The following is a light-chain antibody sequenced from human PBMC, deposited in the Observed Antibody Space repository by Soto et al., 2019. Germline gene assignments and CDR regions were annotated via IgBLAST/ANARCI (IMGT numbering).Light chain of an antibody. V-gene: IGKV1-9*01. CDR2: AAS. Sequence: IQLTQSPSSLSASVGDIVAITCRASLGVARYLAWYQQKPGTAPKLLIYAASTLQSGVPSRFSGSGSGTDFTLTISSLQPEDSATYYCQHLNSYPRTFGHGTKVDI. CDR1: LGVARY. CDR3: QHLNSYPRT. J-gene: IGKJ1*01.